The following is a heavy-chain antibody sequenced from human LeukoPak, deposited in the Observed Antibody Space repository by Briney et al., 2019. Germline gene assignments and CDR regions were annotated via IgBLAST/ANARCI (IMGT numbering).Heavy chain of an antibody. J-gene: IGHJ4*02. CDR2: IYYSGST. CDR1: GGSFSGYY. Sequence: SETLSLTCAVYGGSFSGYYWSWIRQPPGKGLEWIGYIYYSGSTNYNPSLKSRVTISVDTSKNQFSLKLSSVTAADTAVYYCARGLRTLYYWGQGTLVTVSS. D-gene: IGHD4-17*01. V-gene: IGHV4-59*01. CDR3: ARGLRTLYY.